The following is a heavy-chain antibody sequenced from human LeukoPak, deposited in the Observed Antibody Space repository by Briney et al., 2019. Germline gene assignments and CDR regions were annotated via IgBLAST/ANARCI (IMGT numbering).Heavy chain of an antibody. D-gene: IGHD6-13*01. CDR3: ARVTSSWYSSYFDY. CDR2: ITSGSTTI. V-gene: IGHV3-48*04. CDR1: GFSFSSYS. J-gene: IGHJ4*02. Sequence: KSGGSLRLSCAASGFSFSSYSMNWVRQAPGKGLEWVSYITSGSTTIHYADSVKGRFTISRDNARNSLYLQMTSLRAEDTAVYYCARVTSSWYSSYFDYWGQGTLVTVSS.